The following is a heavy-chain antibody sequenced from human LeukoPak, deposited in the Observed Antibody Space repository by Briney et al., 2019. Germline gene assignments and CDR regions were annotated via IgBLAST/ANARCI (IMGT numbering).Heavy chain of an antibody. Sequence: ASVKVSCKASGYTFTSYGTSWVRQAPGQGLEWMGWISAYNGNTNYAQKLQGRVTMTTDTSTSTAYMELRSLRSDDTAVYYCARDKVGATPVLFDYWGQGTLVTVSS. D-gene: IGHD1-26*01. J-gene: IGHJ4*02. CDR1: GYTFTSYG. V-gene: IGHV1-18*01. CDR3: ARDKVGATPVLFDY. CDR2: ISAYNGNT.